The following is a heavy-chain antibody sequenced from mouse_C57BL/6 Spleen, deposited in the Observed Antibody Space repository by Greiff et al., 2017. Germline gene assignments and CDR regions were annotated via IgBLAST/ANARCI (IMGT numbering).Heavy chain of an antibody. J-gene: IGHJ2*01. Sequence: QVQLKQPGAELVKPGASVKMSCKASGYTFTSYWITLVKQRPGQGLEWIGDIYPGSGSTNYNEKFKSKATLTVDTSSSTAYMQLSSLTSEDSAVYYCARLDYGYDEEGFDYWGQGTTLTVSS. V-gene: IGHV1-55*01. D-gene: IGHD2-2*01. CDR1: GYTFTSYW. CDR3: ARLDYGYDEEGFDY. CDR2: IYPGSGST.